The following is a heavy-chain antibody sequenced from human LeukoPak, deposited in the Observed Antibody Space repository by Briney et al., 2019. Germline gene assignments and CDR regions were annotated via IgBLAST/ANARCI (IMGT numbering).Heavy chain of an antibody. Sequence: QAGGSLRLSCAASGFTVSSNYMNWVRQAPGKGLEWVSVFYSSGGTYYADSVKGRFTISRDNSKNTLFLQMNSLRAEDTAVYYCARSIVPAARMDYWGQGTLVTVSS. J-gene: IGHJ4*02. CDR3: ARSIVPAARMDY. D-gene: IGHD2-2*01. CDR1: GFTVSSNY. V-gene: IGHV3-53*01. CDR2: FYSSGGT.